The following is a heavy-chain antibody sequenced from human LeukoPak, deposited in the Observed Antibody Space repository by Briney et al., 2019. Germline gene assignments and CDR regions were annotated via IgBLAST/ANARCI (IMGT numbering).Heavy chain of an antibody. Sequence: GASVKVSCKASGYSFTDYVVSWVRQAPGQGLEWMGWINTKTGNPAYAQGFTGRFVLSVDTSVTTAYLEINNLRAEDTAVYYCTVGESGAKLQSADWLFYYWGQGALVTVSS. D-gene: IGHD3-9*01. J-gene: IGHJ4*02. CDR2: INTKTGNP. CDR1: GYSFTDYV. V-gene: IGHV7-4-1*02. CDR3: TVGESGAKLQSADWLFYY.